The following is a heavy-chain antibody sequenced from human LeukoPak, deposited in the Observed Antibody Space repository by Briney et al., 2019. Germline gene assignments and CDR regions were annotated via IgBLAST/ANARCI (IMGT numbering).Heavy chain of an antibody. V-gene: IGHV4-39*01. CDR2: IYYNGNT. D-gene: IGHD1-26*01. Sequence: PSETLSLTCTVSGGSISSSSYYWGWIRQPPGKGLEWIGTIYYNGNTYYNPSLKSRVTISVDMSKNQFSLKLSSVTAADTAVYYCASLRERSYYARGFDYWGQGILVTVSS. J-gene: IGHJ4*02. CDR1: GGSISSSSYY. CDR3: ASLRERSYYARGFDY.